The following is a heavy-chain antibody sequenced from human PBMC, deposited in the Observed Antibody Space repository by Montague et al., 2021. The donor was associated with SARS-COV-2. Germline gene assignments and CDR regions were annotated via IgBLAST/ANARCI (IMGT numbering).Heavy chain of an antibody. CDR3: ARVTLGGRDGRTRQYDGLDS. V-gene: IGHV4-59*01. CDR1: GGSISRYF. CDR2: VHDIESS. D-gene: IGHD3-16*01. J-gene: IGHJ4*02. Sequence: SETLSLTCTVSGGSISRYFRNWIRQTPGKGLEWMGYVHDIESSIYNPSLQSRITILLDTPKTQFSLRLNAVTAADTAVYYCARVTLGGRDGRTRQYDGLDSWGQGILVTVSS.